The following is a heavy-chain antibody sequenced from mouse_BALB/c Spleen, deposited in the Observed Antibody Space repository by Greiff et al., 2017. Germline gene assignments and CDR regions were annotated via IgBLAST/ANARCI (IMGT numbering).Heavy chain of an antibody. CDR2: ISYDGSN. V-gene: IGHV3-6*02. Sequence: ESGPGLVKPSQSLSLTCSVTGYSITSGYYWNWIRQFPGNKLEWMGYISYDGSNNYNPSLKNRISITRDTSKNQFFLKLNSVTTEDTATYYCARWGDYDWFAYWGQGTLVTVSA. J-gene: IGHJ3*01. CDR1: GYSITSGYY. D-gene: IGHD2-4*01. CDR3: ARWGDYDWFAY.